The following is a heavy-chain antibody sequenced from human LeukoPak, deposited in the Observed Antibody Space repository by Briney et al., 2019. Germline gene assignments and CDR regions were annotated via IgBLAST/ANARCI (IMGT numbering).Heavy chain of an antibody. V-gene: IGHV4-39*02. J-gene: IGHJ4*02. CDR2: VYYTGST. CDR1: GGSISSSGYY. Sequence: SGTLSLTCTVSGGSISSSGYYWGWIRQPPGKGLEWVGSVYYTGSTFYNPSLKSRVTTSVDTSKNHFSLNLSSVTAADTAVYYCARHRGRYYDSGSHYYFDYWGQGTLVTVSS. D-gene: IGHD3-10*01. CDR3: ARHRGRYYDSGSHYYFDY.